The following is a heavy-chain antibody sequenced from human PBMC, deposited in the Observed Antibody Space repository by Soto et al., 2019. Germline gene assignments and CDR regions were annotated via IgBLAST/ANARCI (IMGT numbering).Heavy chain of an antibody. CDR1: GFTFTSSA. Sequence: GASVKVSCKASGFTFTSSAVQWVRQARGQRLEWIGWIVVGSGNTNYAQKFQERVTITRDMSTSTAYMELSSLRSEDTAVYYCAALQISYYYDSSGYYSRDYYYYGMDVWGQGTTVTVSS. CDR2: IVVGSGNT. J-gene: IGHJ6*02. V-gene: IGHV1-58*01. CDR3: AALQISYYYDSSGYYSRDYYYYGMDV. D-gene: IGHD3-22*01.